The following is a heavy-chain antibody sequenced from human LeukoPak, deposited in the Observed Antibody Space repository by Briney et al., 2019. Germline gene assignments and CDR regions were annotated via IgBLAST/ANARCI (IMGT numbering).Heavy chain of an antibody. CDR2: IIPTLGIA. Sequence: SVKVSCKASGGTFSSYAISWVRQAPGQGLEWMGRIIPTLGIANYAQKFQGRVTITADKSTSTAYMELSSLRSEDTAVYYCARGAAAAGTEYFQHWGQGTLVTVSS. CDR3: ARGAAAAGTEYFQH. CDR1: GGTFSSYA. V-gene: IGHV1-69*04. D-gene: IGHD6-13*01. J-gene: IGHJ1*01.